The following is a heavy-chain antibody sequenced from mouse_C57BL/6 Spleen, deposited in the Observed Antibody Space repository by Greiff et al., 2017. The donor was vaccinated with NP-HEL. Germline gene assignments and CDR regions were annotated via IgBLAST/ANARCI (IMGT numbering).Heavy chain of an antibody. V-gene: IGHV3-6*01. D-gene: IGHD2-5*01. Sequence: EVQLVESGPGLVKPSQSLSLTCSVTGYSITSGYYWNWIRQFPGNKLEWMGYISYDGSNNYNPSLKNRISINRDTSKNQFFLKLNSVTTEDTATYYCASLYSNYDYWGQGTTLTVSS. J-gene: IGHJ2*01. CDR3: ASLYSNYDY. CDR2: ISYDGSN. CDR1: GYSITSGYY.